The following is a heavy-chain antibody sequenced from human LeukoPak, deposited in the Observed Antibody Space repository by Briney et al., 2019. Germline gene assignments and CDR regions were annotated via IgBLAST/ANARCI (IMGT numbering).Heavy chain of an antibody. D-gene: IGHD3-22*01. CDR1: GNTFTSYY. V-gene: IGHV1-46*01. CDR2: INPSGGST. J-gene: IGHJ5*02. Sequence: ASVKVSCKASGNTFTSYYMHWVRQAPGQGLEWMGIINPSGGSTSYAQKFQGRVTMTRDTSTSTVYMELSSLRSEDTAVYYCARDISDDYYDSSGYCFDPWGQGTLVTVSS. CDR3: ARDISDDYYDSSGYCFDP.